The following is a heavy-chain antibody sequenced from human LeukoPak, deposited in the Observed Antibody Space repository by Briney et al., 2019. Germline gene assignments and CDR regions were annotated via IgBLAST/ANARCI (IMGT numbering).Heavy chain of an antibody. V-gene: IGHV3-23*01. J-gene: IGHJ4*02. CDR3: AKGAYDYIEMGYFDY. CDR1: GFSISNSA. Sequence: GGSLRLSCAASGFSISNSAMSWVRQAPGKGLEWVSLIVASSGSTFYADSVKGRFTISRDSSKNTLYLQMNSLRAEDLAVYYCAKGAYDYIEMGYFDYWGQGTLVTVSS. CDR2: IVASSGST. D-gene: IGHD5-12*01.